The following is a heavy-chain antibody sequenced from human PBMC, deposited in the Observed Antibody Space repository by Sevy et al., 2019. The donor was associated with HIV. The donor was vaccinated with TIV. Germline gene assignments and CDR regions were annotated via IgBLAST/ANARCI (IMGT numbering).Heavy chain of an antibody. CDR3: ARDKNHYDRSVYYDAFDF. Sequence: GGSLRLSCAASGFTLSSFWMTWVRQAPGKGLEWVANIKEDGSDKNYLDSMKGRFTISRDNAKYSLYLQMNSLRAEDTAVYDCARDKNHYDRSVYYDAFDFWGQGTMVTVSS. D-gene: IGHD3-22*01. CDR1: GFTLSSFW. CDR2: IKEDGSDK. V-gene: IGHV3-7*03. J-gene: IGHJ3*01.